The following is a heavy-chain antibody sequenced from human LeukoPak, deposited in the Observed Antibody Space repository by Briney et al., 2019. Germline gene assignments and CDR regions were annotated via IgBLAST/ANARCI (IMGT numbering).Heavy chain of an antibody. V-gene: IGHV4-59*01. J-gene: IGHJ4*02. CDR3: ARASRNPWLVQWIDY. CDR2: IYYSGST. D-gene: IGHD6-19*01. CDR1: GGSISSYY. Sequence: SETLSLTCTVSGGSISSYYWSWIRQSPGKGLEWIGYIYYSGSTNYNPSLKSRVTISVDTSKNQFSLKLSSVTAADTAVYYCARASRNPWLVQWIDYWGPGTLVTVSS.